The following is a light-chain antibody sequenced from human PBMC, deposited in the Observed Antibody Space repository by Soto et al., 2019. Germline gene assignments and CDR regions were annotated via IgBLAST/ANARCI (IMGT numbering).Light chain of an antibody. V-gene: IGKV3-11*01. J-gene: IGKJ1*01. Sequence: EIVLTQSPATLSSFPGDRVTLSCRAGQYINTRLAWYQHRPGQAPSLLIYQTSIRAAGIPARFSASGSGTDFTLTISDVQPEDFALYYCHQRQSWPRTFGQGTKVDI. CDR1: QYINTR. CDR3: HQRQSWPRT. CDR2: QTS.